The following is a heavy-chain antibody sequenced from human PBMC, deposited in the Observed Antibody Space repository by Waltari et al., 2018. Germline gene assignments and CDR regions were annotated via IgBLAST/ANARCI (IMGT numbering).Heavy chain of an antibody. D-gene: IGHD1-20*01. Sequence: QVQLVQSGAEVKKPGSSVKVSCKASGGTFSSYAISWVRQAPGQGLEWMGWVLPSLGTANDAQKFQGRVTITTDESTSTAYMELSSLRSEDTAVYYCASQGITGEKRAFDIWGQGTMVTVSS. V-gene: IGHV1-69*05. J-gene: IGHJ3*02. CDR1: GGTFSSYA. CDR2: VLPSLGTA. CDR3: ASQGITGEKRAFDI.